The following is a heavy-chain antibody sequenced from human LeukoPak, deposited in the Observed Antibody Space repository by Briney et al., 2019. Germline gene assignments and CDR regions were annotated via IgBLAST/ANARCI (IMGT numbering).Heavy chain of an antibody. Sequence: QSGGSLRLSCAASGFTFSSYAMSWVRQAPGKGLEWVSAISGSGGSTYYADSVKGRFTISRDNSKNTLYLQMNSLRAEDTAVYYCARVRSRGYSGYGYWGQGTPVTVSS. CDR3: ARVRSRGYSGYGY. CDR1: GFTFSSYA. V-gene: IGHV3-23*01. CDR2: ISGSGGST. D-gene: IGHD5-12*01. J-gene: IGHJ4*02.